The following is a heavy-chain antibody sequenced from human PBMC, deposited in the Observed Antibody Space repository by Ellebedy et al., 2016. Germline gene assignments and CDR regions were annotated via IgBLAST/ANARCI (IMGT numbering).Heavy chain of an antibody. CDR3: TRVMVRGVITNYYYGMDV. CDR1: GFTFSGSA. V-gene: IGHV3-73*01. J-gene: IGHJ6*02. D-gene: IGHD3-10*01. Sequence: GESLKISXAASGFTFSGSAMHWVRQASGKGLEWVGRIRSKANSYAKAYAASVKGRFTISRDDSKNTAYLQMNSLKTEDTAVYYCTRVMVRGVITNYYYGMDVWGQGTTVTVSS. CDR2: IRSKANSYAK.